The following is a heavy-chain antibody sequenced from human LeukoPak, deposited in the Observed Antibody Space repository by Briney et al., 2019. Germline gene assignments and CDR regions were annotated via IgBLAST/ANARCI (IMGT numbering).Heavy chain of an antibody. Sequence: ASVKVSCKASGYTFTNYGISWVRQAPGQGLEWMGWTTAYSGDTRFAQKLQGRVTMTTDTSTSTAYMELRSLRSDDTAVYYCARIPRIMIIVITWGGDAFDIWGQGTMVTVSS. CDR3: ARIPRIMIIVITWGGDAFDI. J-gene: IGHJ3*02. CDR1: GYTFTNYG. V-gene: IGHV1-18*01. CDR2: TTAYSGDT. D-gene: IGHD3-22*01.